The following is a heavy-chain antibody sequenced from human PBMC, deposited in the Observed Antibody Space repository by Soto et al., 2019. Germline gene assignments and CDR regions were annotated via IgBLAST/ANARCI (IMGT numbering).Heavy chain of an antibody. CDR1: GYTFTSYG. CDR3: ARDPNVPYSSSWSPRKYNWFDP. CDR2: ISAYNGNT. V-gene: IGHV1-18*01. J-gene: IGHJ5*02. Sequence: QVQLVQSGAEVRKPGASVKVSCKASGYTFTSYGITWVRQATGQGLEGMGWISAYNGNTNYAQTLQGRVTMTTDTSTSTAYMELRSLRSDDTAVYYCARDPNVPYSSSWSPRKYNWFDPWGQGTLVTVSS. D-gene: IGHD6-13*01.